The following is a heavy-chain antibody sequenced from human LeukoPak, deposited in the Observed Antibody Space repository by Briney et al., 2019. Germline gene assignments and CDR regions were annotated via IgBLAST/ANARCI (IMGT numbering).Heavy chain of an antibody. CDR3: ARVEAKAVAGYYYYYMDV. CDR1: GGSISSSSYY. Sequence: SETLSLTCTVSGGSISSSSYYWGWIRQPPGKGLEWIGSIYYSGSTYYNPSLKSRVTISVDTSKNQFSLKLSSVTAADTAVYYCARVEAKAVAGYYYYYMDVWGKGTTVTISS. J-gene: IGHJ6*03. D-gene: IGHD6-19*01. V-gene: IGHV4-39*07. CDR2: IYYSGST.